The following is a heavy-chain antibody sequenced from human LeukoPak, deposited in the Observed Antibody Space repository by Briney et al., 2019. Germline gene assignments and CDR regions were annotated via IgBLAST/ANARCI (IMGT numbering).Heavy chain of an antibody. Sequence: GRSLRLSCAASGFTFRSYDMHWVRQAPGKGLEYVSGISSNGGSTYYADSVKGRFTISRDNSKNTLYLQMSSLRAEDTAVYYCVNRGGLLLYFIYWGQGTLVTVSS. J-gene: IGHJ4*02. D-gene: IGHD3-22*01. CDR3: VNRGGLLLYFIY. V-gene: IGHV3-64D*06. CDR2: ISSNGGST. CDR1: GFTFRSYD.